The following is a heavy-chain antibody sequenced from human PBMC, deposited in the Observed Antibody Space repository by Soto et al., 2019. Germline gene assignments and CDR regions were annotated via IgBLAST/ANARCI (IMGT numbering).Heavy chain of an antibody. Sequence: QVPLQESGPGLVKPSQTLSLTCTVSDGSISSGAYYWSWIRQHPGKGLEWIGHIYYSGSIYYNPSLXXRXTXRVDTSKNQFSLKLSSVTAADTAVYYCARATPYFDYWGQGTLVTVSS. CDR2: IYYSGSI. V-gene: IGHV4-31*03. J-gene: IGHJ4*02. CDR1: DGSISSGAYY. CDR3: ARATPYFDY.